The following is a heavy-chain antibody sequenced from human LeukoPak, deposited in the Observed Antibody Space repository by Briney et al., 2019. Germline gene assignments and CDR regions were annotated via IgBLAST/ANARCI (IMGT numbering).Heavy chain of an antibody. CDR1: GFTFSSYD. Sequence: GGSLRLSCAASGFTFSSYDMHWVRQATGKGLEWVSAIGTAGDTYYPGSVKGRFTISRENAKNSLYLQMNSLRAEDTAVYYCARGIVVVTAAQGGWFDPWGQGTLVTVSS. CDR3: ARGIVVVTAAQGGWFDP. CDR2: IGTAGDT. J-gene: IGHJ5*02. V-gene: IGHV3-13*01. D-gene: IGHD2-21*02.